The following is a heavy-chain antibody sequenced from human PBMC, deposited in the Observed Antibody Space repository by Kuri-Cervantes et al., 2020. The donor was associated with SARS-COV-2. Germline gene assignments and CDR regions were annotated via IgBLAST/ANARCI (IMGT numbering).Heavy chain of an antibody. Sequence: ESLKISCTVSGGSVSSDTYYWSWIRQPPGKGLEWIGYIYYSGSTNYNPSLKSRVTISVDTSKNQFSLKLSSVTAADTAVYYCARHTPSYYDFWSGYLIYYGMDVWGQGTTVTVSS. CDR1: GGSVSSDTYY. J-gene: IGHJ6*02. CDR3: ARHTPSYYDFWSGYLIYYGMDV. CDR2: IYYSGST. D-gene: IGHD3-3*01. V-gene: IGHV4-61*01.